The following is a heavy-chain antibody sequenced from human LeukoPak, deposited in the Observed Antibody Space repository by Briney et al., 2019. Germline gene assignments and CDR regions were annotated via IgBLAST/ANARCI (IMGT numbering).Heavy chain of an antibody. CDR3: ARGGEGHYYYYYMDV. D-gene: IGHD3-16*01. CDR2: ISSSGSTI. CDR1: GFTFGDYY. J-gene: IGHJ6*03. Sequence: GGSLRLSCAASGFTFGDYYMSWIRQAPGKGLEWVSYISSSGSTIYYADSVRGRFTISRDNAKNSLYLQMNSLRAEDTAVYYCARGGEGHYYYYYMDVWGKGTTVTISS. V-gene: IGHV3-11*04.